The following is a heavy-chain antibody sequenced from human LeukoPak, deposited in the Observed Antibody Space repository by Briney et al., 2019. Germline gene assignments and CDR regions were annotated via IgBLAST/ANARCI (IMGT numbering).Heavy chain of an antibody. V-gene: IGHV3-48*04. Sequence: GMSLRLSCEVSGFHFSDYSMNWVRQAPGKGLEWISYFDDRNGAASTSYADSVKGRFSVSRDNAKNSLFLQVNSLRAEDTALYFCARSACARCAFDIWGQGTMVTVSS. J-gene: IGHJ3*02. CDR2: FDDRNGAAST. CDR3: ARSACARCAFDI. CDR1: GFHFSDYS.